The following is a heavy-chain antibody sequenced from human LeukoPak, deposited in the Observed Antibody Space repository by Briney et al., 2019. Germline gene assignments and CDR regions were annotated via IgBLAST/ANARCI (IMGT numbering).Heavy chain of an antibody. CDR1: GYTFTGYY. Sequence: ASVKVSCKASGYTFTGYYLHWVRQAPGQGLEWMGIINPSGDTTSYAQKFQGRVTMTRDTSTITVYMELSSLRSEDTAVYYCARGVPPICWGQGTLVTVSS. D-gene: IGHD2-2*02. CDR3: ARGVPPIC. V-gene: IGHV1-46*01. CDR2: INPSGDTT. J-gene: IGHJ4*02.